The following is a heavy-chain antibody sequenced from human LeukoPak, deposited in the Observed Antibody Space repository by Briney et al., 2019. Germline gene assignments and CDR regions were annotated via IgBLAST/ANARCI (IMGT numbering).Heavy chain of an antibody. CDR3: ARTGYSSGWYILYYYYGMDV. Sequence: SETLSLTCTVSGGSTSSSSYYWGWIRQPPGKGLEWIGSIYYSGSTYYNPSLKSRVTISVDTSKNQFSLKLSSVTAADTAVYYCARTGYSSGWYILYYYYGMDVWGQGTTVTVSS. D-gene: IGHD6-19*01. CDR2: IYYSGST. CDR1: GGSTSSSSYY. V-gene: IGHV4-39*01. J-gene: IGHJ6*02.